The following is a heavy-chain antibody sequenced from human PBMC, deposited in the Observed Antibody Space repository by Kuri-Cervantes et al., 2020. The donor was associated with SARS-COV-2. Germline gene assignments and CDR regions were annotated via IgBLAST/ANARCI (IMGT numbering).Heavy chain of an antibody. J-gene: IGHJ3*02. CDR2: ISYDGSNK. D-gene: IGHD2-15*01. Sequence: GESLKISCAASGFTFSSYAMHWVRQAPGKGLEWVAVISYDGSNKYYADSVKGRFTTSRDNSKNTLYLQMNSLRAEDTAVYYCARPQGYCSGGSCPDASDIWGQGTMVTVSS. V-gene: IGHV3-30-3*01. CDR1: GFTFSSYA. CDR3: ARPQGYCSGGSCPDASDI.